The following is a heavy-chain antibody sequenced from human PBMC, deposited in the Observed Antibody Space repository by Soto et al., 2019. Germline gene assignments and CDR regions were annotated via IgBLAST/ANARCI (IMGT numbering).Heavy chain of an antibody. Sequence: QVQLLQSGTELRQPGSSVTISCTPSGGTFVSSAFAWVRQAPGGRIEWMGGIIPILGTTKYAEKFLGRLTIRGGRSSGTAFLELGSLTVDYTAVYFCAKKNPHGDFNKAWLDPWGQGTLVTVST. CDR1: GGTFVSSA. V-gene: IGHV1-69*01. CDR2: IIPILGTT. J-gene: IGHJ5*02. CDR3: AKKNPHGDFNKAWLDP.